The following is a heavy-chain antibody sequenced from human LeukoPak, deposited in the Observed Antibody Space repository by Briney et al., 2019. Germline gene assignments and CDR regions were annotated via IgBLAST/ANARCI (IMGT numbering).Heavy chain of an antibody. V-gene: IGHV3-66*01. D-gene: IGHD5-18*01. CDR1: GFTVSSNY. CDR2: IYSGGSA. J-gene: IGHJ4*02. Sequence: GGSLRLSCAASGFTVSSNYMSWVRQAPGKGLEWVSVIYSGGSAYYADSVKGRFTISRDNSKNTLYLQMNSLRAEDTAVYYCARDRGYRYARYRSSFDYWGQGTLVTVSS. CDR3: ARDRGYRYARYRSSFDY.